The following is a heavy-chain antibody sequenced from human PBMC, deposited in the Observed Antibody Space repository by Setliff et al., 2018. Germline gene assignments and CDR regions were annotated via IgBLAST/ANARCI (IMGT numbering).Heavy chain of an antibody. Sequence: PSETLSLTCSVSGASISSDGYYWSWIRQYPGKGLEWIGYIYYSGSTYYSPSLKSRVTISLDTSENQFSLELSSVTAADTAVYYCARSRTIAVKGGVFAVWGRGTLVTVSS. CDR1: GASISSDGYY. CDR2: IYYSGST. D-gene: IGHD6-19*01. V-gene: IGHV4-31*03. CDR3: ARSRTIAVKGGVFAV. J-gene: IGHJ2*01.